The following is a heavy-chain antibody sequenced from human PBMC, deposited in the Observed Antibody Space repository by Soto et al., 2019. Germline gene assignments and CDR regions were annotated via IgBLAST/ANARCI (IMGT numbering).Heavy chain of an antibody. CDR1: GFTFSDYY. Sequence: GGSLRLSCAASGFTFSDYYMSWIRQAPGKGLEWVSYISSSSSYTNYADSVKGRFTISGDNAKNSLYLQMNSLRAEDTAVYYCAREGQPHYYDSSGYYYDYWGQGTLVTVSS. J-gene: IGHJ4*02. V-gene: IGHV3-11*06. CDR3: AREGQPHYYDSSGYYYDY. CDR2: ISSSSSYT. D-gene: IGHD3-22*01.